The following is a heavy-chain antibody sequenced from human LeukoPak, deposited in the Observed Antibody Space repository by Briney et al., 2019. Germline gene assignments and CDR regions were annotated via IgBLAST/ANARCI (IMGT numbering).Heavy chain of an antibody. CDR2: IYTSGST. CDR1: GGSVSNHY. J-gene: IGHJ5*02. V-gene: IGHV4-4*07. Sequence: SETLSLTCTVSGGSVSNHYWTWIRQPAGKGLEWIGRIYTSGSTNYNPSLKSRVTMSVDTSKNQFSLKLSSVTAADTAVYYCARDHRTYNWFDPWGQGTLVTVSS. CDR3: ARDHRTYNWFDP.